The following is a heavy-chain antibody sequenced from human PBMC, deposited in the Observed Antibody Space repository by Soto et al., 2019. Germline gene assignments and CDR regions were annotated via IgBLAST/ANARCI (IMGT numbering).Heavy chain of an antibody. Sequence: XATLSLSCAVCGGSFSGYDWSWIRQPPGKGLEWIGEINHSGSTNYNPSLKSRVTISVDTSKNQFSLKLSSVTAADTAVYYCARGTIGAVTYYYYYGMDVWGQGTTVPVS. J-gene: IGHJ6*02. D-gene: IGHD2-21*01. CDR3: ARGTIGAVTYYYYYGMDV. CDR1: GGSFSGYD. CDR2: INHSGST. V-gene: IGHV4-34*01.